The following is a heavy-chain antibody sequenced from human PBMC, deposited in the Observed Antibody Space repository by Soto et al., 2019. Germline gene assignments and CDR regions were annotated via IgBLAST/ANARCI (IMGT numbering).Heavy chain of an antibody. Sequence: EVQLVESGGGLVKPGGSLRLSCAASGFTFSSYSMNWVRQAPGKGLEWVSSISSSSSYIYYADSVKGRFTITRDNAKYSLYLQMNSLRAEDTAVYYCARGWATVTTFYYYYYMDVWGKGTTVTVSS. CDR1: GFTFSSYS. J-gene: IGHJ6*03. V-gene: IGHV3-21*01. D-gene: IGHD4-17*01. CDR2: ISSSSSYI. CDR3: ARGWATVTTFYYYYYMDV.